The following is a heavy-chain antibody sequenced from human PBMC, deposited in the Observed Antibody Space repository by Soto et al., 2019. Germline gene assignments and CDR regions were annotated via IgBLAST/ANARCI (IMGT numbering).Heavy chain of an antibody. CDR3: ARVRQIAVAGQDYYYGMDV. D-gene: IGHD6-19*01. J-gene: IGHJ6*02. CDR2: IIPIFGTA. CDR1: GGTFSSYA. V-gene: IGHV1-69*13. Sequence: SVKVSCKASGGTFSSYAISWVRQAPGQGLEWMGGIIPIFGTANYAQKFQGRVTITADESASTAYMELSSLRSEDTAVYYCARVRQIAVAGQDYYYGMDVWGQGTTVTVSS.